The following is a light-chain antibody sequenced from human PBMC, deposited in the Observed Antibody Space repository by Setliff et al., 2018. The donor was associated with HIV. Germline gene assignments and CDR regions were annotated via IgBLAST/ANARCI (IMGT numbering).Light chain of an antibody. CDR1: QSVRSSY. V-gene: IGKV3-20*01. Sequence: EIVLTQSPGTLSLSPGERATLSCRASQSVRSSYLAWYQQKPGQAPRLLISGASSRATGISDRFSGSGSGTDFTLTINRLEPEDFAVYFCHQYGSSPSTFGQGTRLEIK. J-gene: IGKJ5*01. CDR2: GAS. CDR3: HQYGSSPST.